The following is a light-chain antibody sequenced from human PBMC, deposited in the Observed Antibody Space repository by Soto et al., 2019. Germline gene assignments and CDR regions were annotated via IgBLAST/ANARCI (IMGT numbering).Light chain of an antibody. J-gene: IGLJ1*01. Sequence: QSALTQPASVSGSPGQSITISCTGTSSDVGDYNYVSWYQLHPGKAPKLMIYGVSNRPSGVSDRFSGSKHGNTASLTISGLQDEDEADYYCSSFTGSTTHVFGSGTKLTVL. CDR3: SSFTGSTTHV. CDR2: GVS. CDR1: SSDVGDYNY. V-gene: IGLV2-14*01.